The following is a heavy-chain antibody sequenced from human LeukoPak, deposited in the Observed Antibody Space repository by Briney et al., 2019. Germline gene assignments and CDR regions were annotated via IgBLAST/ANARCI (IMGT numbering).Heavy chain of an antibody. CDR1: GFTFSTYW. D-gene: IGHD1-1*01. CDR2: IKQDGSEE. Sequence: GGSLRLSCAPSGFTFSTYWMTWARQAPGKGLEWVANIKQDGSEEYYVDSVKGRFTISKDNAKNSLYLQMNSLRVEDTAVYYCARHIDWKFDYWGQGTLVTVSS. V-gene: IGHV3-7*01. CDR3: ARHIDWKFDY. J-gene: IGHJ4*02.